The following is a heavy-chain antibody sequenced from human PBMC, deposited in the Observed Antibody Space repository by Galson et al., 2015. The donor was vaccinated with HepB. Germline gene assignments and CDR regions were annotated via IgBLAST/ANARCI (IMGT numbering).Heavy chain of an antibody. CDR2: IYPGDSDT. CDR3: TRQENYPQGGFDP. D-gene: IGHD3-10*01. V-gene: IGHV5-51*01. Sequence: QSGAEVKKPGESLKISCKGSGYRFTTYWIAWVRQMPGKGLEWMGSIYPGDSDTRYSPSFQGQVTVSADKSISTAYLQWSSLKASDTAMYYCTRQENYPQGGFDPWGQGTLVTVSS. J-gene: IGHJ5*02. CDR1: GYRFTTYW.